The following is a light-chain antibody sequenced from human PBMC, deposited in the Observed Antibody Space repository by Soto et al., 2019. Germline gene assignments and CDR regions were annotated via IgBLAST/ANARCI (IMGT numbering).Light chain of an antibody. Sequence: EIVLTQSPGTLSLYPGERATLSCRASQSVSSSYLAWYQQKPGQAPRLLIYGASSRATGIPDRFSGSGSGTDFTLTISRLEPEDFAVYYCQQYGSSPTWTFGQGTNADI. V-gene: IGKV3-20*01. CDR3: QQYGSSPTWT. CDR1: QSVSSSY. CDR2: GAS. J-gene: IGKJ1*01.